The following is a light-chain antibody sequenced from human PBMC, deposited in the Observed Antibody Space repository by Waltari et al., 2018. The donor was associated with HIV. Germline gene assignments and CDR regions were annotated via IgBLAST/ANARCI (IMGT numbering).Light chain of an antibody. CDR1: SSDVGGYNY. CDR3: SSYGGSRNWL. Sequence: QSALPQPPSASGSPGQSVTISCTGTSSDVGGYNYVPWYQQHPGKAPKLIIYEAIKRPSGVSDRISGSKSANTASLTISGLQAEDEADYYCSSYGGSRNWLFGGGTKLTVL. J-gene: IGLJ3*02. CDR2: EAI. V-gene: IGLV2-8*01.